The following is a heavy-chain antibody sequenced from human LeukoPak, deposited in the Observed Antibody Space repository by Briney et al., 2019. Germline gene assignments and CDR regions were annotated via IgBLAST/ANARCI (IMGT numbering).Heavy chain of an antibody. CDR2: IYYSGST. CDR3: ARRGTAMGIDY. V-gene: IGHV4-59*08. J-gene: IGHJ4*02. Sequence: SETLSLTCTVSGGSISSYYWSWIRQPPGKGPEWIGYIYYSGSTNYNPSLKSRVTISVDTSKNQFSLKLSSVTAADTAVYYCARRGTAMGIDYWGQGTLVTVSS. D-gene: IGHD5-18*01. CDR1: GGSISSYY.